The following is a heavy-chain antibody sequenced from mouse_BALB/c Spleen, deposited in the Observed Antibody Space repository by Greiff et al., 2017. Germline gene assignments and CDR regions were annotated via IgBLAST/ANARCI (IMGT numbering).Heavy chain of an antibody. J-gene: IGHJ4*01. D-gene: IGHD1-1*02. CDR2: ISSGGSYT. CDR3: TREWGGNYALDD. V-gene: IGHV5-6-4*01. CDR1: GFTFSSYT. Sequence: EVQLVESGGGLVKPGGSLKLSCAASGFTFSSYTMSWVRQTPEKRLEWVATISSGGSYTYYPDSVKGRFTISRDNAKNTLYLQMSSLKSEDTAMYYCTREWGGNYALDDWGQGTSVTVSS.